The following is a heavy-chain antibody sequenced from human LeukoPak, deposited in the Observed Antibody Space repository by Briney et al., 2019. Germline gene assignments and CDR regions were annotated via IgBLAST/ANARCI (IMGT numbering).Heavy chain of an antibody. D-gene: IGHD3-3*01. CDR2: IFQSGKT. Sequence: SETLSLTCTVSGGSISSSSYYWGWIRQPPGKGLEWIGSIFQSGKTYYTPSLKSRVTVSLDTSKKQFSLNLSSVTAADTAVYYCARPYYDFCSGYYTDAFDIWGQGTMVTVSS. J-gene: IGHJ3*02. CDR3: ARPYYDFCSGYYTDAFDI. CDR1: GGSISSSSYY. V-gene: IGHV4-39*07.